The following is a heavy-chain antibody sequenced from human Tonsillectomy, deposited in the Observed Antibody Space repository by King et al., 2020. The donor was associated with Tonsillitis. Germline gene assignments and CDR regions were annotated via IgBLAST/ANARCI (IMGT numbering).Heavy chain of an antibody. V-gene: IGHV3-30*18. CDR1: GFTFSSYG. J-gene: IGHJ4*02. D-gene: IGHD5-18*01. Sequence: VQLVESGGGVVQPGGSLRLSCAASGFTFSSYGMHWVRQAPGKGLEWVAVVSFDGNTEYYADSVKGRFTISRDNSKNTLYLQMNSLRAEETAGYYCAKEKDSTGRNRFSYVFWGQGTLVTVSS. CDR2: VSFDGNTE. CDR3: AKEKDSTGRNRFSYVF.